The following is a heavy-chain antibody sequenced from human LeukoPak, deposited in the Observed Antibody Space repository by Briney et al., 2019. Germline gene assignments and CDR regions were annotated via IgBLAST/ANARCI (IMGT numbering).Heavy chain of an antibody. CDR1: GFNFRKHW. CDR2: IQEEGKEM. CDR3: ARDPYSGNYGNYYYYYMDV. J-gene: IGHJ6*03. D-gene: IGHD1-26*01. V-gene: IGHV3-7*01. Sequence: GGSLRLSCAATGFNFRKHWMSWVRQSIGKGLECVAKIQEEGKEMHYVDSVKGRFTISRDNARNSLYLQMDSLGPEDTAVYYCARDPYSGNYGNYYYYYMDVWGKGTTVTISS.